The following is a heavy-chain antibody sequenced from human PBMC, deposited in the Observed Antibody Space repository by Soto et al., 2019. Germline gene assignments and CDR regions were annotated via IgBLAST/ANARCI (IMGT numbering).Heavy chain of an antibody. CDR3: ARTTVVTPTYYYYGMDV. V-gene: IGHV1-18*01. Sequence: QVQLVQSGAEVKKPGASVKVSCKASGYTFTSYGISWVRQAPGQGLEWMGWISAYNGNTNYAQKLQGRVTMTTDTSTSTAYRELRSLRSDDTAVYYCARTTVVTPTYYYYGMDVWGQGTTVTVSS. CDR1: GYTFTSYG. D-gene: IGHD4-17*01. J-gene: IGHJ6*02. CDR2: ISAYNGNT.